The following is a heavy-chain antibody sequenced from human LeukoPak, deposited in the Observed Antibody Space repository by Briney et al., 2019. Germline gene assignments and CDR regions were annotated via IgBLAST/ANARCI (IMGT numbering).Heavy chain of an antibody. V-gene: IGHV3-23*01. Sequence: GGSLRLSCAASGFTFSSYALTWVRQAPGEGLEWVSAIGGSDSNTYYADTVRGRFTISRDTSKSMVFLQMNSLRADDTAVYYCAKDVVRGSGRINWFDSWGQGTLVTVSS. CDR1: GFTFSSYA. CDR3: AKDVVRGSGRINWFDS. J-gene: IGHJ5*01. CDR2: IGGSDSNT. D-gene: IGHD3-10*01.